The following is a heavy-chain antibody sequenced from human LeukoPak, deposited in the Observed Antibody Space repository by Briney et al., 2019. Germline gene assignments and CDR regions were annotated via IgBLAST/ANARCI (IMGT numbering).Heavy chain of an antibody. Sequence: SETLSLTCTVSGGSISSYYWSWIRQPPGKGLEWIGYIYYSGSTNYNPSLKSRVTISVDTSKNQFSLKLSSVTAADTAVYYCARGSGYCSSTSCYGPSAYASDIWGQGTMVTVSS. J-gene: IGHJ3*02. CDR2: IYYSGST. CDR3: ARGSGYCSSTSCYGPSAYASDI. V-gene: IGHV4-59*01. D-gene: IGHD2-2*01. CDR1: GGSISSYY.